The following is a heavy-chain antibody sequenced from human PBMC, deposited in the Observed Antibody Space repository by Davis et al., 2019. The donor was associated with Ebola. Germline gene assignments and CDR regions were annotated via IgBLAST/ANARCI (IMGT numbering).Heavy chain of an antibody. CDR3: AGGQTTVTTGWFDP. CDR2: IKQDGSEK. Sequence: GGSLRLSCAASGFTFSSYWMSWVRQAPGKGLEWVANIKQDGSEKYYVDSVKGRFTISRDNAKNSLYLQMNSLRAEDTAVYYCAGGQTTVTTGWFDPWGQGTLVTVSS. CDR1: GFTFSSYW. J-gene: IGHJ5*02. D-gene: IGHD4-17*01. V-gene: IGHV3-7*01.